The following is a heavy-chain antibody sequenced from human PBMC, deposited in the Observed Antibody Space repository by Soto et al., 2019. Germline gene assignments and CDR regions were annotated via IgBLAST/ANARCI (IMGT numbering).Heavy chain of an antibody. Sequence: SETLSLTCTVSGGSISSYYWSWIRQPPGKGLEWIGYIYYSGSTNYNPSLKSRVTVSVDTSKNQFSLKLSSVTAADTAVYYCARGGELSSLDAFDIWGQGTMVTVSS. CDR1: GGSISSYY. D-gene: IGHD3-16*02. CDR2: IYYSGST. J-gene: IGHJ3*02. CDR3: ARGGELSSLDAFDI. V-gene: IGHV4-59*01.